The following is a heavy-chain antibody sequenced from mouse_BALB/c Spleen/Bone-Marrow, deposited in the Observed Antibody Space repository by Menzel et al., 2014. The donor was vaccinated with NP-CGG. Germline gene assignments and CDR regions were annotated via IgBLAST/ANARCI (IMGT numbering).Heavy chain of an antibody. D-gene: IGHD1-1*01. J-gene: IGHJ1*01. CDR1: GYTFTSYV. CDR2: INPYNDGT. Sequence: VQLQQSGPELVKPGASVKMSCKASGYTFTSYVMHWVKQKPGQGLEWIGHINPYNDGTKYNEKFKGKATLTSDKSSSTAYMELSSLTSEDSAVYYCARRDYYGSSFYWYFDVWGAGTTVTVSS. CDR3: ARRDYYGSSFYWYFDV. V-gene: IGHV1-14*01.